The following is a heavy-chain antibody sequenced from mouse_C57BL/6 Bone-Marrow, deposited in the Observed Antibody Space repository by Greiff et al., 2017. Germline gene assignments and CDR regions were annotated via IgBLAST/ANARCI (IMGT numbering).Heavy chain of an antibody. CDR1: GYTFTSYW. J-gene: IGHJ2*01. CDR3: ARGGYDGSSQYYFDY. D-gene: IGHD1-1*01. Sequence: QVQLQQPGAELVKPGASVKLSCKASGYTFTSYWMHWVKQRPGQGLEWIGMIHPNSGSTNYNEKFKSKATLTVDKSSSTAYMQLSSLTSEDSAVYYCARGGYDGSSQYYFDYWGQGTTLTVSS. V-gene: IGHV1-64*01. CDR2: IHPNSGST.